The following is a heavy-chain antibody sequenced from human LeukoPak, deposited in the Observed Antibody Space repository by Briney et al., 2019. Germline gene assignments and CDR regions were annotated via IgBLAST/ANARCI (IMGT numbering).Heavy chain of an antibody. J-gene: IGHJ4*02. V-gene: IGHV4-34*01. Sequence: SETLSLTCAVYGGSFSGYYWSWIRQPPGKGLEWIGEINHSGSTNYNPSLKSRVTISVDTSKNQFSLKLSSVTAADTAVYYCARVSYYDYVWGSYPPDYWGQGTLVTVSS. D-gene: IGHD3-16*02. CDR3: ARVSYYDYVWGSYPPDY. CDR1: GGSFSGYY. CDR2: INHSGST.